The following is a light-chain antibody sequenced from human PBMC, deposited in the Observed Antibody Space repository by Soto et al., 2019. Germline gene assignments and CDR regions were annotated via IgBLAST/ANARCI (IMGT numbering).Light chain of an antibody. CDR3: QQFATSPFT. CDR2: GAS. J-gene: IGKJ3*01. CDR1: QSVASSF. Sequence: EIVLTQSPGTLSLSPGERATLSCRASQSVASSFLAWYQQKPGQAPRLLIYGASSRATGIPDRFSGSGSGTDFTRNIPRLEPEDFAVYYCQQFATSPFTFGPGTTVDVK. V-gene: IGKV3-20*01.